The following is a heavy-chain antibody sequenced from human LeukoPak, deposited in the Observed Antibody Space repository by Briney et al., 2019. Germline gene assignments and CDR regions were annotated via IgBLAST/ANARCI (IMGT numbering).Heavy chain of an antibody. Sequence: SVKVSCKASGGTFSSYAISWVRQAPGQGLEWMGGIIPIFGTASYAQKFQGRVTITADKSTSTAYMELSSLRSEDTAVYYCARHPRIVVVPAASYYYYYYMDVWGKGTTVTISS. CDR1: GGTFSSYA. CDR2: IIPIFGTA. J-gene: IGHJ6*03. CDR3: ARHPRIVVVPAASYYYYYYMDV. D-gene: IGHD2-2*01. V-gene: IGHV1-69*06.